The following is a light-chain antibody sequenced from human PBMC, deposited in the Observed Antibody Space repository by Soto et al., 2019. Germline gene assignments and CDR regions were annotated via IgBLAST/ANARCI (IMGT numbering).Light chain of an antibody. CDR2: GAS. Sequence: EIVLTQSPGTLSLSPGERATLSCRASQSVSSSYLAWYQQKPGQAPRLLIYGASSRATGIPDRFSGSGSGTDFTLTISRLEPKDFAVYYCQQYGSSPRNTFGQGTKLEIK. CDR3: QQYGSSPRNT. CDR1: QSVSSSY. J-gene: IGKJ2*01. V-gene: IGKV3-20*01.